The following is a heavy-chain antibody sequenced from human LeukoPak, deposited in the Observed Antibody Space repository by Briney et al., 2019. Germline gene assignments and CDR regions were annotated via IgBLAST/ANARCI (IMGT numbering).Heavy chain of an antibody. CDR3: ARTDCTNGVCYIPYFDY. D-gene: IGHD2-8*01. V-gene: IGHV1-46*01. J-gene: IGHJ4*02. CDR2: INPSGGST. CDR1: GYTFTSYY. Sequence: ASVKVSYKASGYTFTSYYMHWVRQAPGQGLEWMGIINPSGGSTSYAQKFQGRVTMTRDTSTSTVYMELGSLRSEDTAVYYCARTDCTNGVCYIPYFDYWGQGTLVTVSS.